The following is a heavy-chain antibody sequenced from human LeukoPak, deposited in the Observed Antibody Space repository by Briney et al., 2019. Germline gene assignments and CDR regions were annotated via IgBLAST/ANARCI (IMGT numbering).Heavy chain of an antibody. J-gene: IGHJ4*02. CDR1: GHSISSGYY. Sequence: SETLSLTCAVSGHSISSGYYWGWIRQPPGKGLEWIGSIYHSGSTYFNPSLRSRVTISVDTSKNQFSLKLTSVTAADTAVYYCARVHGRSVGATSSFDYWGQGTLVTVSS. CDR3: ARVHGRSVGATSSFDY. CDR2: IYHSGST. D-gene: IGHD1-26*01. V-gene: IGHV4-38-2*01.